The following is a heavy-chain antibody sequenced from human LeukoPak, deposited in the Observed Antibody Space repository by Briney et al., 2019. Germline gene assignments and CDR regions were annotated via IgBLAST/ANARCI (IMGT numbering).Heavy chain of an antibody. CDR1: GFTFSDYY. D-gene: IGHD1-26*01. J-gene: IGHJ4*02. Sequence: GGSLRLSCAASGFTFSDYYMSWIRQAPGKGLEWVSYISSSGSTIYYADSVKGLFTISRDNAKTSLYLQMNSLSAEDTAVYYCAREGEVGATVDYWGRGTMVTVSS. CDR2: ISSSGSTI. CDR3: AREGEVGATVDY. V-gene: IGHV3-11*04.